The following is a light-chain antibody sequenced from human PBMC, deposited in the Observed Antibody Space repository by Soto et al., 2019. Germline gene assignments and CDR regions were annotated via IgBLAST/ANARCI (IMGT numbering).Light chain of an antibody. CDR1: QSVSSSY. V-gene: IGKV3-20*01. CDR3: QQYGSSPPHP. J-gene: IGKJ2*01. Sequence: EIVLTQSPGTLSLSPGERATLSCRASQSVSSSYLAWYQQKPGQAPRLLIYGASSRATGIPDRFSGSGSGTEFPLTISRLEPEDFAVYYCQQYGSSPPHPFGQGAKLEIK. CDR2: GAS.